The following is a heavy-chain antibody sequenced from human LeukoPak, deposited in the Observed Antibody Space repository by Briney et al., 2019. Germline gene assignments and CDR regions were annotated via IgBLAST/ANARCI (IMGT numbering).Heavy chain of an antibody. D-gene: IGHD3-22*01. CDR2: ISWNSGSI. V-gene: IGHV3-9*01. CDR1: GFTFDDYA. CDR3: AKGAPPDNYDSSGYYDY. Sequence: GRSLRLSCAASGFTFDDYAMLWVRQAPGKGLEWVSGISWNSGSIGYADSVKGRFTISRDNAKNSLYLQMNSLRAEDTALYYCAKGAPPDNYDSSGYYDYWGQGTLVTVFS. J-gene: IGHJ4*02.